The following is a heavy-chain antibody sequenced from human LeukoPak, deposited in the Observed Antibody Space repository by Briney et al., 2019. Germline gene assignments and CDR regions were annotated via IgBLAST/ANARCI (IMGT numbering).Heavy chain of an antibody. D-gene: IGHD2-15*01. J-gene: IGHJ4*02. V-gene: IGHV1-69*13. CDR2: IIPIFGTA. CDR1: GGTFSSYA. Sequence: SVKVSCKASGGTFSSYAISWVRQAPGQGLEWMGGIIPIFGTANYAQKFQGRVTITADESTSIAYMELSSLRSDDTALYYCARDFTGLLPPSYYFDYWGQGTLVTVSS. CDR3: ARDFTGLLPPSYYFDY.